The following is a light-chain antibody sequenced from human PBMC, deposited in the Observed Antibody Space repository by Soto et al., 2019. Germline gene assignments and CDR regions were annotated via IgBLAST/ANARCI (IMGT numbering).Light chain of an antibody. J-gene: IGKJ1*01. Sequence: IHMTQSPSTLSGSVGDRVTITCRASQAIRNDLGWYQQKPGKAPTLLIFGASNLQPGVPVRFSASGSGTNFTLTISNLQPEDFATYYCLQDYTYPWTFGQGTKVDIK. CDR3: LQDYTYPWT. CDR2: GAS. CDR1: QAIRND. V-gene: IGKV1-6*01.